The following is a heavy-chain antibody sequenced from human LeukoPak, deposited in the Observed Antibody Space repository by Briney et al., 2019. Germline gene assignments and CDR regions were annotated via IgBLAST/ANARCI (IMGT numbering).Heavy chain of an antibody. CDR3: ARTQSQSGSYRYYFGY. Sequence: SETLSLTCTVSGGSVGSAGYYWSWIRRPPGGGLGWIGYIYYIRNTNYNPSLKSRVTMSLDPSKNQFSLKLNSVTAADTAVYYCARTQSQSGSYRYYFGYWGQGTLVTVSS. D-gene: IGHD1-26*01. CDR1: GGSVGSAGYY. V-gene: IGHV4-61*08. J-gene: IGHJ4*02. CDR2: IYYIRNT.